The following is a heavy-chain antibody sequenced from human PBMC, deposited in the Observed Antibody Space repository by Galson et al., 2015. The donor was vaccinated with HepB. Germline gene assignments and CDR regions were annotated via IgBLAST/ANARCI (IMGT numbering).Heavy chain of an antibody. CDR3: AKDSAWRTIRMPDY. CDR1: GFNFMSSA. D-gene: IGHD2-2*01. Sequence: SLRLSCAASGFNFMSSAMSWVRQAPGKGLEWISGISEYGDKTYHADSVKGRFTISRDNSKNTLYLQMSSPKTEDTAVYFCAKDSAWRTIRMPDYWGQGTLVTVSS. J-gene: IGHJ4*02. CDR2: ISEYGDKT. V-gene: IGHV3-23*01.